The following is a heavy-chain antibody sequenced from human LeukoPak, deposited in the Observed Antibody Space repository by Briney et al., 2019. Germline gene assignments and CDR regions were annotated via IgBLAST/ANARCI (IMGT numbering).Heavy chain of an antibody. CDR2: IIPIFGTA. V-gene: IGHV1-69*06. D-gene: IGHD1-1*01. J-gene: IGHJ4*02. Sequence: SVKVSCKASGGTFSSYAISWVRQAPGQGLEWMGGIIPIFGTANYAQKFQGRVTITADKSTSTAYMELSSLRSEDTAVYYCASSRSTRYNWNDEDYWGQGTLVTVSS. CDR1: GGTFSSYA. CDR3: ASSRSTRYNWNDEDY.